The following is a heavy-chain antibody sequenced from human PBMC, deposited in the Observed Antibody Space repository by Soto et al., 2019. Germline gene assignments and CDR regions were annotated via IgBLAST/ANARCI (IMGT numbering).Heavy chain of an antibody. CDR1: GGSFTSNNW. CDR2: IYRTGST. J-gene: IGHJ4*02. CDR3: ASRDPGTSVDY. Sequence: SETLSLTCAVSGGSFTSNNWWTWVRQPPGQGLEWIGEIYRTGSTNYNPSLKSRVTISLDKAENQFSLKVTSLTAADTAVYYCASRDPGTSVDYWGQGTLVTVSS. V-gene: IGHV4-4*02. D-gene: IGHD1-7*01.